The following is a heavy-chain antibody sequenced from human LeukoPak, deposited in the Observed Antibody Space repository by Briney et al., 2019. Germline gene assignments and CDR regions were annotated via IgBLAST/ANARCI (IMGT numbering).Heavy chain of an antibody. V-gene: IGHV4-34*01. CDR2: INHSGST. CDR1: GGSFSGYY. CDR3: AILSEAVVVVPAAIGWFDP. D-gene: IGHD2-2*01. J-gene: IGHJ5*02. Sequence: SETLSLTCAVYGGSFSGYYWSWIRQPPGKGLEWIGEINHSGSTNYNPSLKSRVTISVDTSKNQFSLKLSSVTAADTAVYYCAILSEAVVVVPAAIGWFDPWGQGTLVTVSS.